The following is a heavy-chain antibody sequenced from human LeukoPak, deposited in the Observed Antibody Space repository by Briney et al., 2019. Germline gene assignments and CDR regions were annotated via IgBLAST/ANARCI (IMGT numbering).Heavy chain of an antibody. CDR1: GFTFSSYT. CDR3: AKEVVPGTSRSFDY. Sequence: GGSMRLSCAASGFTFSSYTMAWVRQAPGKGLECVSSLSFGGGTIYYADSVKGRFAISRDTSKNTLYLQMNSLRAEDTAIYYCAKEVVPGTSRSFDYWGQGTLVTVSS. CDR2: LSFGGGTI. V-gene: IGHV3-23*01. D-gene: IGHD2-2*01. J-gene: IGHJ4*02.